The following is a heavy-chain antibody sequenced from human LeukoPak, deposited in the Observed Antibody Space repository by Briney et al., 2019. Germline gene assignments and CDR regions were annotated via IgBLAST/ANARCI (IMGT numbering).Heavy chain of an antibody. J-gene: IGHJ4*02. CDR3: ARGAEMAIDY. CDR1: GGSFSGYY. CDR2: INHSGST. D-gene: IGHD5-12*01. Sequence: PSETLSLTCAVYGGSFSGYYWSWIRQPPGKGLEWIGGINHSGSTNYNPSLKSRVTISVDTSKNQFSLKLSSVTAADTAVYYCARGAEMAIDYWGQGTLVTVSS. V-gene: IGHV4-34*01.